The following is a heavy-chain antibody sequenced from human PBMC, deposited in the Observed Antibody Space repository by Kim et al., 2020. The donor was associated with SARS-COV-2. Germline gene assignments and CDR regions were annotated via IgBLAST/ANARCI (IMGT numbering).Heavy chain of an antibody. D-gene: IGHD4-17*01. CDR1: RFTFDYYW. Sequence: GGSLRLSCAASRFTFDYYWMSWGRKAPGKGLEWVANRKLDGSAKYYVDSVRGRFTISRDNAKNSLYLQMNSLRAEDTAVYYCARRGRDYGDYVPPYYFDYWGQGTLVTVPS. V-gene: IGHV3-7*01. CDR3: ARRGRDYGDYVPPYYFDY. CDR2: RKLDGSAK. J-gene: IGHJ4*02.